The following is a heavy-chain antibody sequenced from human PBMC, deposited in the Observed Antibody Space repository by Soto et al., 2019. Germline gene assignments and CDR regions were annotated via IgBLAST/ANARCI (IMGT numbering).Heavy chain of an antibody. J-gene: IGHJ5*02. V-gene: IGHV4-34*01. D-gene: IGHD3-3*01. CDR3: ARVSLKYYDFWSGYSHWFDP. CDR2: INHSGST. CDR1: GGSFSGYY. Sequence: SETLSLTCAVYGGSFSGYYWSWIRQPPGKGLEWIGEINHSGSTNYNPSLKSRVTISVDTSKNKFSLKLSSVTAADTAVYYCARVSLKYYDFWSGYSHWFDPWGQGTLVT.